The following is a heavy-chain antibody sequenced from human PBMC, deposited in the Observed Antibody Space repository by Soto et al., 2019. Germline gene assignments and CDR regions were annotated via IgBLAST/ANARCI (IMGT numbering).Heavy chain of an antibody. CDR2: ISYDGSNK. D-gene: IGHD3-22*01. J-gene: IGHJ4*02. V-gene: IGHV3-30-3*01. CDR3: ARDPSMIVVVMSHPYFDY. Sequence: GGSLRLSCAASGFTFSSYAMHWVRQAPGKGLEWVAVISYDGSNKYYADSVKGRFTISRDNSKNTLYLQMNSLRAEDTAVYYCARDPSMIVVVMSHPYFDYWGQGTLVTVSS. CDR1: GFTFSSYA.